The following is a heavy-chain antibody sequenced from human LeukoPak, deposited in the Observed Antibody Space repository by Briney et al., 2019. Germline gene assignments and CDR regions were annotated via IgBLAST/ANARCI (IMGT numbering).Heavy chain of an antibody. CDR3: ARDYSHYGSGSSTPGY. D-gene: IGHD3-10*01. J-gene: IGHJ4*02. Sequence: GGSLRLSCAASGFTVSSNYMSWVRQAPGKGLEWVSVIYSGGSTYYADSVKGRFTISRDNSKNTLYLQMNSLRAEDTAVYYCARDYSHYGSGSSTPGYWGQGTLVTVSS. CDR2: IYSGGST. V-gene: IGHV3-66*02. CDR1: GFTVSSNY.